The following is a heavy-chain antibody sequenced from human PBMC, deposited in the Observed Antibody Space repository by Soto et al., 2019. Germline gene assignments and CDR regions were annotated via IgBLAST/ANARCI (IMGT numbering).Heavy chain of an antibody. Sequence: QVQLVQSGTEVKKPGSSVKVSCKASGGTFRNYPINWVRQATGQGLEWMGSIVPLTDIPDYAQNFQARLTISADKSTSTAYMELSSLTSDDTAMYFCSRGPLVVVNYFESWGQGTLVTVSS. CDR2: IVPLTDIP. CDR1: GGTFRNYP. CDR3: SRGPLVVVNYFES. J-gene: IGHJ4*02. V-gene: IGHV1-69*02.